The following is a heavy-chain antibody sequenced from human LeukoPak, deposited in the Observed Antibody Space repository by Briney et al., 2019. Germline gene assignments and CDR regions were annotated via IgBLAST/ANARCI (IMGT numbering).Heavy chain of an antibody. CDR2: IYSGGST. V-gene: IGHV3-66*01. D-gene: IGHD3-22*01. CDR3: ARDNDSSPFDY. J-gene: IGHJ4*02. CDR1: GFTVSSNY. Sequence: GGSLRLSCAASGFTVSSNYMSWVRQAPGKGLEWVSVIYSGGSTYYADSVKGRFTISRDNSKNTLYLQMNSLRAEDTAVYYCARDNDSSPFDYWGQGTLVTVSS.